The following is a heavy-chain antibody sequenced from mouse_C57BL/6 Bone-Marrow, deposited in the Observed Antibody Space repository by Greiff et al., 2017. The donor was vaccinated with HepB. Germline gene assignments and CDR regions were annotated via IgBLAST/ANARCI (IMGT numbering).Heavy chain of an antibody. CDR2: INPSNGGT. CDR3: ARRSTMVTTPYYAMDY. CDR1: GYTFTSYW. J-gene: IGHJ4*01. D-gene: IGHD2-2*01. V-gene: IGHV1-53*01. Sequence: QVQLQQPGTELVKPGASVKLSCKASGYTFTSYWMHWVKQRPGQGLEWIGNINPSNGGTNYNQKFKSKATLTVDKSSSTAYMQLSSLTSEDSAVYYCARRSTMVTTPYYAMDYWGQVTSVTVSS.